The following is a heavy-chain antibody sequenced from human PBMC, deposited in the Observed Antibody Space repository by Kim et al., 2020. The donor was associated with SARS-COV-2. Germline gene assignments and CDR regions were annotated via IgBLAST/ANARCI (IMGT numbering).Heavy chain of an antibody. CDR3: ARGSSGWYHY. D-gene: IGHD6-19*01. CDR2: ST. V-gene: IGHV3-74*01. J-gene: IGHJ4*02. Sequence: STSYAVSVKCRFTISRDNAKNTLYLQMNSRRAEDTAVYYCARGSSGWYHYWGQGTLVTGSS.